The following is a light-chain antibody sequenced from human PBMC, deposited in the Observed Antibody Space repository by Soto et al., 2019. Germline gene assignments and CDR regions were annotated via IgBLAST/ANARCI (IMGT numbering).Light chain of an antibody. J-gene: IGKJ1*01. V-gene: IGKV3-20*01. CDR2: GAS. CDR1: QSVSSSY. Sequence: EIVLTQSPGTLSLSPGERATLSCRASQSVSSSYLAWYQQKPGQAPRLLIYGASSRATAIPDRFSGSGSGTDFTLTISRLEAEDFAVYYCQQYGSSHRTFGQGTKVDI. CDR3: QQYGSSHRT.